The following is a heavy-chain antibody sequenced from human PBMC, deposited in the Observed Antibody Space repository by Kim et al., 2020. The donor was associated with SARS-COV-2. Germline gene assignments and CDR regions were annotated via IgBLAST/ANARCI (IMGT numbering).Heavy chain of an antibody. J-gene: IGHJ3*02. CDR1: GFTFSSYS. CDR2: ISSSSSYI. CDR3: ARDGGKYDAFDI. Sequence: WGSLRLSCAASGFTFSSYSMNWVRQAPGKGLEWVSSISSSSSYIYYADSVKGRFTISRDNAKNSLYLQMNSLRAEDTAVYYCARDGGKYDAFDIWGQGTMVTVSS. D-gene: IGHD2-15*01. V-gene: IGHV3-21*01.